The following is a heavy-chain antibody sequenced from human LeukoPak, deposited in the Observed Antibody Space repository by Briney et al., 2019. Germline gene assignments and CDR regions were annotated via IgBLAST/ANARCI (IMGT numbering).Heavy chain of an antibody. Sequence: GGTLRLSCAASEFTFSTYDMSWVRQAPGKGLEWVAVISYDGSNKYYADSVKGRFTISRDNSKNTLYLQMNSLRAEDTAVYYCARAHPHDYRAFDIWGQGTMVTVSS. V-gene: IGHV3-30*03. D-gene: IGHD4-11*01. CDR2: ISYDGSNK. J-gene: IGHJ3*02. CDR1: EFTFSTYD. CDR3: ARAHPHDYRAFDI.